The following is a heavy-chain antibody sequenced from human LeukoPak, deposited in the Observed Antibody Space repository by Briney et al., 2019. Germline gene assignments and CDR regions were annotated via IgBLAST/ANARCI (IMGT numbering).Heavy chain of an antibody. J-gene: IGHJ4*02. CDR1: GFTFSRYA. Sequence: GGSLRLSCAASGFTFSRYAMSWVRQAPGKGLEWVSGISGSGGNTYYADSVKGRFTISRDNSKNTLYLQMNSLRAEDTAVYYCAEDHGKHIVVVVGYWGQGTLVTVSS. CDR3: AEDHGKHIVVVVGY. V-gene: IGHV3-23*01. D-gene: IGHD2-21*01. CDR2: ISGSGGNT.